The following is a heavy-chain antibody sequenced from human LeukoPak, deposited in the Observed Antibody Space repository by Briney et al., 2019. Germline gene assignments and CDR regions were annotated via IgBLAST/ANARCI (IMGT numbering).Heavy chain of an antibody. J-gene: IGHJ4*02. CDR3: ATAPYDISTGYSPYYFES. V-gene: IGHV3-21*06. D-gene: IGHD3-9*01. CDR2: ISSTSSHI. Sequence: PGGSLRLSCAASGFSLISYNMNWVRQAPGKGLEWVSSISSTSSHIYYADSVKGRFTISRDNAKNSLYLQMNSLRAEDTAMYYCATAPYDISTGYSPYYFESWGQGTLVTVSS. CDR1: GFSLISYN.